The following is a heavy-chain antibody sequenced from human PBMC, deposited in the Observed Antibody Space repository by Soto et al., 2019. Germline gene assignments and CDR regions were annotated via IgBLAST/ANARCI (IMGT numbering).Heavy chain of an antibody. D-gene: IGHD1-26*01. CDR1: GYTFTSYD. CDR2: MNPNSGNT. CDR3: ARERSSGAFDI. Sequence: QVQLVQSGAEVKKPGASVKVSCKTSGYTFTSYDINWVRQATGQGLEWMGWMNPNSGNTAYEQKFQGRVTMTRNPSISTAYMELSSLRSADTAVYYCARERSSGAFDIWGQGTMVTVSS. V-gene: IGHV1-8*01. J-gene: IGHJ3*02.